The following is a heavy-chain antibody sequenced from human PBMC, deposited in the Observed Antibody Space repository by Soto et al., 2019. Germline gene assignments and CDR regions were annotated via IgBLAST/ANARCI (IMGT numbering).Heavy chain of an antibody. Sequence: QVQLVQSGAEVKKPGSSVKVSCKASGGTFSSYTISWVRQAPGQGLEWMGRIIPILGIANYAQKFQGRVTITADKSTSTAYMELSSLRSEDTDVYYCAREGCSGGSCYYYYYYMDVWGKGTTVTVSS. J-gene: IGHJ6*03. V-gene: IGHV1-69*08. CDR2: IIPILGIA. CDR1: GGTFSSYT. CDR3: AREGCSGGSCYYYYYYMDV. D-gene: IGHD2-15*01.